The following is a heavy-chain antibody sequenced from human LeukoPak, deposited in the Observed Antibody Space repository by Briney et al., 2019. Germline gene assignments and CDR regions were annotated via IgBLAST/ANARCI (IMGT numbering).Heavy chain of an antibody. CDR2: INHSGST. D-gene: IGHD2-2*01. J-gene: IGHJ4*02. CDR1: GVSFSGYY. V-gene: IGHV4-34*01. Sequence: SETLSLTCAVYGVSFSGYYWSWIRQPPGKGLEWIGEINHSGSTNYNPSLKSRVTISVDTSKNQFSLKLNSVTAADTAVYYCASTERCSTTCPLDYWGQGTLVTVSS. CDR3: ASTERCSTTCPLDY.